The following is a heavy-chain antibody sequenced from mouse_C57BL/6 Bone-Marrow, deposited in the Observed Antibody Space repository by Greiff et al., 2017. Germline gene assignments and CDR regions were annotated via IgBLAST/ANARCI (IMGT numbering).Heavy chain of an antibody. CDR2: IDPSDSYT. Sequence: QVQLQQPGAELVRPGTSVKLSCKASGYTFTSYWMHWVKQRPGQGLEWIGVIDPSDSYTNYNQKFKGKATLTVDTSSSTAYMQLSSLTSEDSAVYYCARKKRLTRYFDVWGTGTTVTVSS. D-gene: IGHD1-2*01. J-gene: IGHJ1*03. CDR3: ARKKRLTRYFDV. CDR1: GYTFTSYW. V-gene: IGHV1-59*01.